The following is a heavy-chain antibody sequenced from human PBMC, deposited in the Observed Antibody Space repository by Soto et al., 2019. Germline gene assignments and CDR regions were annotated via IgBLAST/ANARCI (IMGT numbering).Heavy chain of an antibody. D-gene: IGHD3-16*01. CDR1: GFTFSSYS. CDR2: ISSSSSYI. Sequence: EVQLVESGGGLVKPGGSLRLSCAASGFTFSSYSMNWVRQAPGKGLEWVSSISSSSSYIYYADSVKGRFTISRDNAKNSLYLQMNSLRAEDTAVYYCARDPGGSMITFGGTYYFDYWGQGTLVTVSS. CDR3: ARDPGGSMITFGGTYYFDY. V-gene: IGHV3-21*01. J-gene: IGHJ4*02.